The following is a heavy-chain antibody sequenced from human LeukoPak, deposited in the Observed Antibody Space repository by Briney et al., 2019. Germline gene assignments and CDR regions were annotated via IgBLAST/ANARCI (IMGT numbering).Heavy chain of an antibody. V-gene: IGHV3-74*01. Sequence: GGSLRLSCAASGFTFSSYWMHWVRQAPGKGLVWVSRINTGGSSTSYADSVKGRFTISRDNAKNTLYLQMNSLRAEDTAVYYCARGSNRNYYYYYYYMDVWGKGTTVTVSS. J-gene: IGHJ6*03. CDR2: INTGGSST. CDR1: GFTFSSYW. D-gene: IGHD1-14*01. CDR3: ARGSNRNYYYYYYYMDV.